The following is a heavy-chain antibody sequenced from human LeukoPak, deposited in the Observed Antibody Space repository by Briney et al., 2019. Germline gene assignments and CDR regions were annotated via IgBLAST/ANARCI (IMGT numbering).Heavy chain of an antibody. V-gene: IGHV3-74*01. Sequence: GGSLRLSCAVSGFAFRNYWMQWVRQAPGKGLVCVSRINSDETTTTYADSVKGRFTISRDNAKNTLYLQMNSLRVDDTAVYYCARGPLDYWGQGTLVTVSS. CDR3: ARGPLDY. CDR2: INSDETTT. CDR1: GFAFRNYW. J-gene: IGHJ4*02.